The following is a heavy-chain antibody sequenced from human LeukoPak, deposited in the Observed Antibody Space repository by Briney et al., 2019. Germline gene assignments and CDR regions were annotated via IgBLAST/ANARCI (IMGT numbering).Heavy chain of an antibody. Sequence: ASVKVSCTASVYTFINYYMHWVREAPGQGLEWMGMITPGGRSTTYTQEMQGRHNLTRDTRTSTVYTELSSLRFEDTYVYYCAREGYGSGRRLGMDVWGQGTTVTVSS. J-gene: IGHJ6*02. CDR1: VYTFINYY. CDR3: AREGYGSGRRLGMDV. V-gene: IGHV1-46*04. D-gene: IGHD3-10*01. CDR2: ITPGGRST.